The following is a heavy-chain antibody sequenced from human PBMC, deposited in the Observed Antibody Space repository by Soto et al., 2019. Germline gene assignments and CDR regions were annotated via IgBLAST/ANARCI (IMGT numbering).Heavy chain of an antibody. D-gene: IGHD6-13*01. V-gene: IGHV3-30*18. Sequence: QVQVVESGGGVVQPGRSLRLCCAGSGFTFSRYGMHWIRQAPGKGLEWVALISNDGNKKYYEDSVKGRFSISRDNSKNALYLQMTSLRPEATAVYYCAKGRHSGRWNVISYFCVGMDVWGQGTTVTVSS. CDR3: AKGRHSGRWNVISYFCVGMDV. J-gene: IGHJ6*02. CDR1: GFTFSRYG. CDR2: ISNDGNKK.